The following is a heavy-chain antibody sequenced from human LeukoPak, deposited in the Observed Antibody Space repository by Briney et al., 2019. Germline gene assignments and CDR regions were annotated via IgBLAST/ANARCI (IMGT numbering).Heavy chain of an antibody. CDR2: IWYDGSNN. V-gene: IGHV3-33*01. CDR3: AMAPNWNPYCVHV. D-gene: IGHD1-20*01. J-gene: IGHJ6*03. Sequence: PGRSLRLSCAASGFIFSSYNMFWVRQAPGKGLEWVAVIWYDGSNNYYAESVKGRFIISRETSKNTFYFQMNSLRAEDTAMYYCAMAPNWNPYCVHVWGKGTTVTVSS. CDR1: GFIFSSYN.